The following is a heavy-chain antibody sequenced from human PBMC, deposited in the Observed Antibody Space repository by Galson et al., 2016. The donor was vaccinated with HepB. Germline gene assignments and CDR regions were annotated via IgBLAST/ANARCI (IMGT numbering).Heavy chain of an antibody. V-gene: IGHV3-7*01. CDR3: ATGGGRRSKYYGMDV. D-gene: IGHD1-26*01. CDR1: GFTFRNYW. Sequence: SLRLSCAASGFTFRNYWMNWVRQAPGKGLEWVANIKPDGSEKYYVDSVKGRFTISRDNGKKSLYLQMNSLRAEDTAVYYCATGGGRRSKYYGMDVWGHGTMVTVSS. CDR2: IKPDGSEK. J-gene: IGHJ6*02.